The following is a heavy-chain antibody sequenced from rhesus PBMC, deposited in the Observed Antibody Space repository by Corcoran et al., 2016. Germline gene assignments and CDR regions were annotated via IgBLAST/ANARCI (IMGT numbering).Heavy chain of an antibody. CDR2: ISGSGGST. CDR1: GYSFSSGYY. V-gene: IGHV4-99*01. D-gene: IGHD6S26*01. Sequence: QVQLQESGPGLVKPSETLSLTCAFSGYSFSSGYYWGWIRQPPGKGLEYIGYISGSGGSTYYNPSLKSRVTISKDTSKNQFSLKLSSVTAADTAVYYCATNTGWSFDSWGQGVLVTVSS. J-gene: IGHJ4*01. CDR3: ATNTGWSFDS.